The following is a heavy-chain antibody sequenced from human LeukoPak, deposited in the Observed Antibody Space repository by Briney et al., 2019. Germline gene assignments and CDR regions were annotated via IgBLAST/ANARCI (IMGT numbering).Heavy chain of an antibody. D-gene: IGHD4-23*01. CDR2: IYTSGST. CDR3: ARAGGNSLYYYYGMDV. V-gene: IGHV4-61*02. Sequence: SETLSLTCTVSGGSISSSSYYWSWIRQPAGKGLEWIGRIYTSGSTNYNPSLKSRVTMSVDTSKNQFSLKLSSVTAADTAVYYCARAGGNSLYYYYGMDVWGQGTTVTVSS. CDR1: GGSISSSSYY. J-gene: IGHJ6*02.